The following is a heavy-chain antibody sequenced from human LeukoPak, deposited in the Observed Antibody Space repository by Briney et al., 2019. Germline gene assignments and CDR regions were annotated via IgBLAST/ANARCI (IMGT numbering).Heavy chain of an antibody. Sequence: PQASVKVSCKASGFIFTDYGISWVRQAPGQGLEWMGWISAKNGNTNYAQKFQGRVTMTTDTSMTTAYKELRSLRYDDTAVYYCATTKSAMVSCFDPWGQGTLVTVSS. CDR1: GFIFTDYG. CDR2: ISAKNGNT. CDR3: ATTKSAMVSCFDP. J-gene: IGHJ5*02. D-gene: IGHD5-18*01. V-gene: IGHV1-18*01.